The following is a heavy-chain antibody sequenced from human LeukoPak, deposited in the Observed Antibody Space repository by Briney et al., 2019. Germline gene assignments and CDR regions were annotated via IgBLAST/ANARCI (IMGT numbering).Heavy chain of an antibody. D-gene: IGHD3-9*01. J-gene: IGHJ3*02. V-gene: IGHV3-30*04. CDR2: ISYDGSNK. Sequence: RGSLRLSCAASGFTFSSYAMHWVRQAPAKGQEWVSVISYDGSNKYYADSVKGRFTISRDNSKNTLYLQMNSLRAEDTAVYYCARVFRSLAFDIWGQGTMVTVSS. CDR3: ARVFRSLAFDI. CDR1: GFTFSSYA.